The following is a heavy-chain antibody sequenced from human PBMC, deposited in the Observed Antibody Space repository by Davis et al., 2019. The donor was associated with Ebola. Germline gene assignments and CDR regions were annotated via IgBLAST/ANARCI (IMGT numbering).Heavy chain of an antibody. D-gene: IGHD6-19*01. J-gene: IGHJ4*02. CDR2: ISYDGGKE. CDR1: GFTFSGYG. V-gene: IGHV3-30*03. CDR3: ATTPQYSSGQNKPFDY. Sequence: GESLKISCAASGFTFSGYGMHWVRQAPGKGLEWVALISYDGGKEYYADSVKGRFTISRDNSKDTVYLQMNSLRVEDTAVYYCATTPQYSSGQNKPFDYWGQGTPVTVSS.